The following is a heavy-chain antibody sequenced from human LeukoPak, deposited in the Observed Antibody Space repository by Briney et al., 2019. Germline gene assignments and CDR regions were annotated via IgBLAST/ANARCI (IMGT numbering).Heavy chain of an antibody. CDR1: GGSISSYY. V-gene: IGHV4-4*07. CDR3: ARDSTASSPWYFDL. D-gene: IGHD2-21*02. Sequence: PSETLSLTCTVSGGSISSYYWSWIRQPAGKGLEWIGRMYITGKTNYNPSLKSRVTMSLDTSKNHFSLKLSSVTAADTAVYYCARDSTASSPWYFDLWGRGTLVTVSS. J-gene: IGHJ2*01. CDR2: MYITGKT.